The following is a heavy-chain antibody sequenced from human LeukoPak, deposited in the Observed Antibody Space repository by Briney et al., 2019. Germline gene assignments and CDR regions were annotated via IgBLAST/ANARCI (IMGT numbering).Heavy chain of an antibody. CDR3: ATGPTIGWFDP. J-gene: IGHJ5*02. V-gene: IGHV4-31*03. Sequence: SETLSLTCTVSGASIGSGGDYWSWIRRPPGKGLEWIGYIYHNGNTYYNPSLKSRLTISVDTSKNQFSLKLSSVTAADTAVYYCATGPTIGWFDPWGQGTLVTVSS. D-gene: IGHD5-12*01. CDR1: GASIGSGGDY. CDR2: IYHNGNT.